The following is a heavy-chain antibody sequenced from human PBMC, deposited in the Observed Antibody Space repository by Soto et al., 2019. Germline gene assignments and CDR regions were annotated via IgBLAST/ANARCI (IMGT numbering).Heavy chain of an antibody. Sequence: TSSVADGTIISRGYYRICNKKPPGKGLEWIGSIYFGGNTYYNPSLKSRVTISVDTSKNQLSLKLSAVTAADTAIYYCARPVYCSGGSCPFEYWGQGTLVTVSS. D-gene: IGHD2-15*01. J-gene: IGHJ4*02. CDR3: ARPVYCSGGSCPFEY. CDR2: IYFGGNT. V-gene: IGHV4-39*01. CDR1: DGTIISRGYY.